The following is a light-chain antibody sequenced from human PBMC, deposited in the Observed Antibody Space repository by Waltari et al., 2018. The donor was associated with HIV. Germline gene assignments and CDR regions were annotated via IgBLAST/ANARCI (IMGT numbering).Light chain of an antibody. CDR1: SSDVGDYNF. J-gene: IGLJ1*01. CDR2: DVS. V-gene: IGLV2-14*03. Sequence: QSALTQPASVSGSPGQSITISCPGTSSDVGDYNFFSWYQQHPGKAPKLMIYDVSNRPSGVSNRFSGSKSGNTASLTISGLQAEDEADYYCSSYTTSSTRVFGTGTKVTVL. CDR3: SSYTTSSTRV.